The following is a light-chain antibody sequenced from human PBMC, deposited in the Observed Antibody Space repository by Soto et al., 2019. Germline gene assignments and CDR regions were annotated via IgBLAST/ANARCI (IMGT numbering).Light chain of an antibody. J-gene: IGKJ4*01. CDR2: DVS. CDR3: QQRINWPLT. V-gene: IGKV3-11*01. CDR1: QSVSSF. Sequence: EIVLTQSPATLSLSPGERATLSCRASQSVSSFLAWYQQRPGQPPRRLIYDVSNRATGSPTRFSGSGSGTDFSLTISSLEPEDFAVYYCQQRINWPLTFGGGTKVEIK.